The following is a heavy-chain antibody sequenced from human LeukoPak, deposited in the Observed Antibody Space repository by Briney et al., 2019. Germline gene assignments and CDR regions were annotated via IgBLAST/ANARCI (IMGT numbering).Heavy chain of an antibody. CDR1: GGSFSGYY. CDR2: INHSGST. J-gene: IGHJ6*03. CDR3: AKDAVATNLGQIYYMDV. Sequence: SETLSLTCAVYGGSFSGYYWSWIRQPPGKGLEWIGEINHSGSTNYNPSLKSRVTISVDTSKNQFSLKLSSVTAADTAVYYCAKDAVATNLGQIYYMDVWGKGTTVTISS. D-gene: IGHD5-12*01. V-gene: IGHV4-34*01.